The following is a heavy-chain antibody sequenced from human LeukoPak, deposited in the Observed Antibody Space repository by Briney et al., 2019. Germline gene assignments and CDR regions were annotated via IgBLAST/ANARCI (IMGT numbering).Heavy chain of an antibody. CDR1: GFTFSSYG. Sequence: PGRSLRLSCAASGFTFSSYGMHWVRQAPGKGLEWVAVIWYDGSNKYHADSVKGRFTISRDNSKNTLYLQMNSLRAEDTAVYYCAREPHSYYDFWSGFTNRGAYFDYWGQGTLVTVSS. CDR2: IWYDGSNK. V-gene: IGHV3-33*01. D-gene: IGHD3-3*01. CDR3: AREPHSYYDFWSGFTNRGAYFDY. J-gene: IGHJ4*02.